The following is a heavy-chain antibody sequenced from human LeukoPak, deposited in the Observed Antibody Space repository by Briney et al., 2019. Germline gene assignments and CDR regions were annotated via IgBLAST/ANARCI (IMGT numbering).Heavy chain of an antibody. J-gene: IGHJ6*03. CDR2: IHYSGST. CDR3: ARDASRYGDYYYYYMDV. V-gene: IGHV4-59*01. D-gene: IGHD4-17*01. CDR1: GGSINSYY. Sequence: SETLSLTCTVSGGSINSYYWSWIRQPPGKGLQWIGCIHYSGSTNYNPSLKSRVTISVDTSKNQFSLKLSSVTAADTAVYYCARDASRYGDYYYYYMDVWGKGTTVTVSS.